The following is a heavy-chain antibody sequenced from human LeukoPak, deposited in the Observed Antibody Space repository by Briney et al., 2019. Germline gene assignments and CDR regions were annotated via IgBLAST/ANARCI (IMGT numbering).Heavy chain of an antibody. CDR2: IWYDGSNK. CDR1: GFTFSNYG. CDR3: ARDGGRRLFILDY. Sequence: GGSLRLSCAASGFTFSNYGMHWVRQAPGKGLEWVAVIWYDGSNKYYADPVKGRFTISRDNSKNTLYLQMNSLRAEDTAVYYCARDGGRRLFILDYWGQGTLVTVSS. V-gene: IGHV3-33*01. D-gene: IGHD3-22*01. J-gene: IGHJ4*02.